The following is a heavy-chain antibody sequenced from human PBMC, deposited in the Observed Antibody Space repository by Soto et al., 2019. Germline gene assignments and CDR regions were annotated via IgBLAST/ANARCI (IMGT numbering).Heavy chain of an antibody. CDR2: TYYRSRWYS. D-gene: IGHD2-15*01. J-gene: IGHJ6*02. CDR1: GDTVSSNSVA. CDR3: ARSEEDSDYYYYGMDV. V-gene: IGHV6-1*01. Sequence: LSLTCVGSGDTVSSNSVAWNWVRQSPSRGLEWLGRTYYRSRWYSDYAVSVRSRIDINADTSKNQVSLQLNSVTPEDTAVYYCARSEEDSDYYYYGMDVWGQGTTVT.